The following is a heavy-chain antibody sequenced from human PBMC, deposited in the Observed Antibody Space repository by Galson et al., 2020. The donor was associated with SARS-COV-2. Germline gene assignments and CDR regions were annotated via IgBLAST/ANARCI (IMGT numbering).Heavy chain of an antibody. CDR1: GFTFSSYA. J-gene: IGHJ4*02. D-gene: IGHD1-26*01. CDR3: ARGYSGSYYYFDY. Sequence: GESLKISCAASGFTFSSYAMHWVRQAPGKGLEWVAVISYDGANEYYADSVKGRFTISRDNSKNTLYLQMNSLRAEDTAVYNCARGYSGSYYYFDYWGQGTLFTVSS. V-gene: IGHV3-30*04. CDR2: ISYDGANE.